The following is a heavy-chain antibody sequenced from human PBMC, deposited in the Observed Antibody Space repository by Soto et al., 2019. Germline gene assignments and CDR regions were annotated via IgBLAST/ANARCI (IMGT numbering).Heavy chain of an antibody. J-gene: IGHJ6*03. CDR2: IYWNDDK. Sequence: SGPTLVNPTQTLTLTCTFSGFSPSTSGVGVGWIRQPPGKALEWLALIYWNDDKRYSPSLKTRLTISKDTSKNQVVLTMTNMDPVDTATYYCARLSIAAPPKYMDVWGKGTTVTVSS. CDR3: ARLSIAAPPKYMDV. D-gene: IGHD6-6*01. CDR1: GFSPSTSGVG. V-gene: IGHV2-5*01.